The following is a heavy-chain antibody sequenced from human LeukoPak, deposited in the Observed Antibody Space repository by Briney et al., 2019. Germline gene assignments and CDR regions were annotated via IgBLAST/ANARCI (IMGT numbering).Heavy chain of an antibody. D-gene: IGHD1-14*01. V-gene: IGHV4-30-2*01. Sequence: NTSETLSLTCAVSGGSISSGGYSWSWIRQPPGKGLEWIGYIYHSGSTYYNPPLKSRVTISVDTSKNQFSLKLSSVTAADTAVYYCAREGAGIAPNYGMDVWGQGTTVTVSS. CDR1: GGSISSGGYS. CDR3: AREGAGIAPNYGMDV. CDR2: IYHSGST. J-gene: IGHJ6*02.